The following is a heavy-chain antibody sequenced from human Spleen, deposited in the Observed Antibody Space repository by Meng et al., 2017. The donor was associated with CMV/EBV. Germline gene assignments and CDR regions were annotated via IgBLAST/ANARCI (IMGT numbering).Heavy chain of an antibody. V-gene: IGHV4-4*02. Sequence: SLTCVASCDSIVSNKWCSWVRQTPGKGLEWIGEVHLDGDTHYNPSLRSRASLSADRAKNQYSMKLYSVTAADTAVYYCARHHGFSLEHWGPGTLVTVSS. CDR3: ARHHGFSLEH. CDR2: VHLDGDT. D-gene: IGHD6-25*01. J-gene: IGHJ1*01. CDR1: CDSIVSNKW.